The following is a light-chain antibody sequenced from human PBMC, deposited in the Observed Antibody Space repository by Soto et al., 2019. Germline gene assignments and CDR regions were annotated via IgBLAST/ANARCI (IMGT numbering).Light chain of an antibody. CDR3: QQYNSFPLT. J-gene: IGKJ4*01. CDR2: KAS. Sequence: DIPMTQSPSTLSASIGDRVTIPCRASQSISIWLAWYQQRPGKAPNLLIYKASTLQSGVPSRFSGSGSGTEFTLTISSLQPDDFATYYCQQYNSFPLTFGGGTKVEIK. V-gene: IGKV1-5*03. CDR1: QSISIW.